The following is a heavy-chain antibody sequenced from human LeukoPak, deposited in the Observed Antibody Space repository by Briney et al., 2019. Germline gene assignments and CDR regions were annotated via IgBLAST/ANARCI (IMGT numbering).Heavy chain of an antibody. CDR1: GYTFTSYD. CDR2: MNPNSGNT. V-gene: IGHV1-8*01. D-gene: IGHD4-17*01. CDR3: ASATNQYGDDAFDI. J-gene: IGHJ3*02. Sequence: ASVKVSCKASGYTFTSYDINWVRQATGQGLEWMGWMNPNSGNTGYAQKFQGRVTMTRDMSTSTVYMELSSLRSEDTAVYYCASATNQYGDDAFDIWGQGTMVTVSS.